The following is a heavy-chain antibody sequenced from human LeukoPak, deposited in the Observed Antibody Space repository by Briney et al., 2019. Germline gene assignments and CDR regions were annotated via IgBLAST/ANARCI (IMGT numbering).Heavy chain of an antibody. J-gene: IGHJ4*02. CDR2: IVDSGNNK. Sequence: GGSLRLSCAASGFTFSNYEMNWVRQAPGKGLEWVAYIVDSGNNKQYADSVRGRFTISRDNAKNSVYLQMNSLRAEDTAVYYCAKSPYYYDSSGYYYFDYWGQGTLVTVSS. CDR3: AKSPYYYDSSGYYYFDY. CDR1: GFTFSNYE. D-gene: IGHD3-22*01. V-gene: IGHV3-48*03.